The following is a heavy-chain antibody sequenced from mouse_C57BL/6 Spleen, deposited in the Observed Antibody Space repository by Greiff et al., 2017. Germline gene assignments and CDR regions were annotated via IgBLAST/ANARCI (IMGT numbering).Heavy chain of an antibody. J-gene: IGHJ4*01. CDR3: ARTDYYGSSYAMDY. V-gene: IGHV2-6*01. Sequence: QVQLKESGPGLVAPSQRLSITCTVSGFSLTSYGVDWVRQSPGKGLEWLGVIWGVGSTNYNSALKSRLSIRKDNSKSQVFLKKHSLQTADTAMYYCARTDYYGSSYAMDYWGQGTSVTVSS. CDR1: GFSLTSYG. CDR2: IWGVGST. D-gene: IGHD1-1*01.